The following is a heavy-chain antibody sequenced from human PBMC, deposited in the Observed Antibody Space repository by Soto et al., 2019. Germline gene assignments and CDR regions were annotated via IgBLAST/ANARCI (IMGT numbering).Heavy chain of an antibody. CDR1: GYTFISYP. CDR3: ARNRITMVRGVIAWFDP. V-gene: IGHV7-4-1*01. D-gene: IGHD3-10*01. Sequence: ASVKVSCKASGYTFISYPMNWVRQAPGQGLEWMGWINTNTGNPTYAQGFTGRFVFSLDTSVSTAYLQICSLKAEDTAVYYCARNRITMVRGVIAWFDPWGQGTLVTVSS. CDR2: INTNTGNP. J-gene: IGHJ5*02.